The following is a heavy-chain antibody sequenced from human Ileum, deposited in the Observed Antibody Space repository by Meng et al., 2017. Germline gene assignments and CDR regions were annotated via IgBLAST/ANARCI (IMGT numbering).Heavy chain of an antibody. CDR2: ISAYSGNT. CDR1: GYIFTRYG. CDR3: ARDTVGTTLGDY. V-gene: IGHV1-18*01. Sequence: VHLVQDGFEVKKHGASVNVSCKASGYIFTRYGIGWVRQAPGQGLEWMGWISAYSGNTKYAQKLQGRVTMTTDISTSTAYMELRNLRSDDTAVYYCARDTVGTTLGDYWGQGTLVTVSS. J-gene: IGHJ4*02. D-gene: IGHD4-23*01.